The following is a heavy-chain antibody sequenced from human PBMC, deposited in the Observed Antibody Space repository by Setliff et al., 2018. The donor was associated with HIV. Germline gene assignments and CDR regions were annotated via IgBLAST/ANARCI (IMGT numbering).Heavy chain of an antibody. CDR2: ISAYDGNT. Sequence: SVKVSCKASGYTFASYGITWVRQAPGQGLEWMGWISAYDGNTNYAQKVRERVTLTTDTATNTAFMELKNLTSADTAVYFCARSDWELVLSSFDYWGQGTQVTVSS. J-gene: IGHJ4*02. V-gene: IGHV1-18*01. CDR3: ARSDWELVLSSFDY. D-gene: IGHD1-26*01. CDR1: GYTFASYG.